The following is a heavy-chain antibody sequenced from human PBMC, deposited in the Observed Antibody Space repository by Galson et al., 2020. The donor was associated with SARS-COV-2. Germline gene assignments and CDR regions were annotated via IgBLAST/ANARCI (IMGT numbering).Heavy chain of an antibody. Sequence: ASVKVSCKVSGYTLTELSMHWVRQAPGKGLEWMGGFYPEDGETIYAQKFQGRVTMTEDTTTDTAYMALSSLRSEDTAVYYCATAFAVVPAAPPDYWGQGTRVTVSS. V-gene: IGHV1-24*01. CDR3: ATAFAVVPAAPPDY. CDR1: GYTLTELS. CDR2: FYPEDGET. J-gene: IGHJ4*02. D-gene: IGHD2-2*01.